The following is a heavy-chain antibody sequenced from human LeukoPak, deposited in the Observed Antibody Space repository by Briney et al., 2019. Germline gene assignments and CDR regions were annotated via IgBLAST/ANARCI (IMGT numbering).Heavy chain of an antibody. V-gene: IGHV1-18*01. CDR3: RATREDSTMVRGVIGYFDY. D-gene: IGHD3-10*01. J-gene: IGHJ4*02. CDR1: GYTFTSYG. Sequence: ASVKVSCKASGYTFTSYGISWVRQAPGQGLEWMGWISAYNGNTNYAQKLQGRVTMTTDTSTSTAYMELRSLRSDDTAVYYCRATREDSTMVRGVIGYFDYWGQGTLVTVSS. CDR2: ISAYNGNT.